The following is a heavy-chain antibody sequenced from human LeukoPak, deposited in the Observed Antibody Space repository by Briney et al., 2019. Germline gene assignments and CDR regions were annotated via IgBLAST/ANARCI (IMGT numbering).Heavy chain of an antibody. J-gene: IGHJ3*02. CDR1: GFTFSSNA. Sequence: GGSLRLSCAASGFTFSSNAMSWVRQAPGKGLEWVSAISGSGVTTYYANSVKDRFTISRDNSKNTLYLQMNSLRAEDTAVYYCAIGAFDIWGQGTMVTVSS. CDR3: AIGAFDI. CDR2: ISGSGVTT. V-gene: IGHV3-23*01.